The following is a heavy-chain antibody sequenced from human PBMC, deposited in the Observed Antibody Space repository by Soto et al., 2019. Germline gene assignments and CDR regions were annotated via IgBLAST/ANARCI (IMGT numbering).Heavy chain of an antibody. CDR1: GGSISSGGYY. D-gene: IGHD3-10*01. J-gene: IGHJ5*02. CDR3: ARCLWFGELFIFGPDGTNWFDP. V-gene: IGHV4-31*03. CDR2: IYYSGST. Sequence: PSETLSLTCTVSGGSISSGGYYWSWIRQHPGKGLEWIGYIYYSGSTYYNPSLKSRVTISVDTSKNQFSLKLSSVTAADTAVYYCARCLWFGELFIFGPDGTNWFDPWGQGTLVTVSS.